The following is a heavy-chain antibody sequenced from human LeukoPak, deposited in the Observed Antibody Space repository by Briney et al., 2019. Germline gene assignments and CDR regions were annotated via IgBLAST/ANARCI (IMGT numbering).Heavy chain of an antibody. J-gene: IGHJ6*04. CDR2: IIPIFGTA. CDR3: ARDRGAAAGTQGGMEV. D-gene: IGHD6-13*01. CDR1: GGTFSSYA. Sequence: SVKVSCKASGGTFSSYAISWVRQAPGQGLEWMGGIIPIFGTANYAQKFQGRVTITADESTSTAYMELSSLRSEDTAVYYCARDRGAAAGTQGGMEVWGKGTTVTVSS. V-gene: IGHV1-69*01.